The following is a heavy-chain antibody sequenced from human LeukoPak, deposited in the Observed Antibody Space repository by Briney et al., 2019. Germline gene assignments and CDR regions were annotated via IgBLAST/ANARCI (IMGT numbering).Heavy chain of an antibody. CDR1: GFNFSSYG. Sequence: GGSLRLSCAASGFNFSSYGMHWVRQAPGKGLEWVTSIWFDGSNIRYADSVKGRVIISRDNSKSALYLQMNSLRAEDTAIYYCARDSLPMAVTGPFDHWGQGALVTVSS. CDR2: IWFDGSNI. D-gene: IGHD6-19*01. CDR3: ARDSLPMAVTGPFDH. V-gene: IGHV3-33*01. J-gene: IGHJ4*02.